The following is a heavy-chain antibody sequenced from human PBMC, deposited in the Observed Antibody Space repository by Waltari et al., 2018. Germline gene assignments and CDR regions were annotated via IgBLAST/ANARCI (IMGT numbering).Heavy chain of an antibody. V-gene: IGHV1-2*02. D-gene: IGHD3-22*01. CDR1: GYTFTGYY. J-gene: IGHJ6*02. Sequence: QVQLVQSGAEMKKPGASVKVSCKASGYTFTGYYMHWVRQATGQGLEWMGWINPNSGGTNYAQKFQGRVTMTRDTSISTAYMELSRLRSDDTAVYYCARIPYYYDSSGTLFSGMDVCGQGTTVTVSS. CDR3: ARIPYYYDSSGTLFSGMDV. CDR2: INPNSGGT.